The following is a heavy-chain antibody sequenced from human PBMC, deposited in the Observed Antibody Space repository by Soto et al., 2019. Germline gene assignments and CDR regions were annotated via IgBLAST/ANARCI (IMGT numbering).Heavy chain of an antibody. J-gene: IGHJ4*02. CDR3: TPMSDSSGYYPFDY. CDR2: IRSKANSYAT. CDR1: GFTFSGSA. D-gene: IGHD3-22*01. Sequence: GGSLRLSCAASGFTFSGSAMHWVRQASGKGLEWVGRIRSKANSYATAYAASVKGRFTISRDDSKNTAYLQMNSLKTEDTAVNYCTPMSDSSGYYPFDYWGQGTLVTVSS. V-gene: IGHV3-73*01.